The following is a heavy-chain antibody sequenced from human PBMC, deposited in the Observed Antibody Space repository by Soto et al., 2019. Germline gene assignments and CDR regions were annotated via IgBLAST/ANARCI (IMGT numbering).Heavy chain of an antibody. CDR3: ARTNYHFDL. V-gene: IGHV3-74*01. CDR2: INSDGSST. CDR1: GFTFSGYR. Sequence: GGSLRLSCAAPGFTFSGYRMHWVRQAPGKGLVWVSRINSDGSSTDYAASVRGPFTISRDNAKNTLHLQMDSLRAEDTAVYYCARTNYHFDLWGQGTPVTVSS. J-gene: IGHJ4*02. D-gene: IGHD2-2*01.